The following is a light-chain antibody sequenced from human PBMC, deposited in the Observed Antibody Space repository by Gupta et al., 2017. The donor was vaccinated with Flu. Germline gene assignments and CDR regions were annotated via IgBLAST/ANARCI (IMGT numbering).Light chain of an antibody. CDR3: QHDCSSIT. Sequence: EIVLTQSPGTLSLSPGERATLSCRANQSFTDFYLGWYQQKPGQAPRLLLYSTDRSAAGVPDSFGGGGSGEDFTRTSTRLEDEDFEVYYRQHDCSSITFGGGTRVE. V-gene: IGKV3-20*01. CDR2: STD. CDR1: QSFTDFY. J-gene: IGKJ4*01.